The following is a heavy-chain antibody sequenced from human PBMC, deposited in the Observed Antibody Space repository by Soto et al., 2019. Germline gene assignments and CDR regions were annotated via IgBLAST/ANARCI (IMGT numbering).Heavy chain of an antibody. CDR1: GGTFSSYA. V-gene: IGHV1-69*13. CDR3: ARALAGSGTTSRVYYYYYGMDV. D-gene: IGHD1-7*01. J-gene: IGHJ6*02. Sequence: SVKVSCKASGGTFSSYAISWVRQAPGQGLEWMGGIIPIFGTANYAQKFQGRVTITADESTSTAYMELSSLRSEDTAVYYCARALAGSGTTSRVYYYYYGMDVWGQGTTVTVPS. CDR2: IIPIFGTA.